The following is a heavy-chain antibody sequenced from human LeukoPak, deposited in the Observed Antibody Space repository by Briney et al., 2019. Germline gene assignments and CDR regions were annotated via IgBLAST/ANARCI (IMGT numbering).Heavy chain of an antibody. CDR1: GYTFTSYG. CDR3: ARRGSHCSGSSCYGTFDY. CDR2: INPNSGGT. Sequence: ASVKVSCKASGYTFTSYGISWVRQAPGQGLEWMGWINPNSGGTNYAQKFQGRVTMTRDTSISTAYMELSSLRSDDTAVYYCARRGSHCSGSSCYGTFDYWGQGTLVTVSS. V-gene: IGHV1-2*02. J-gene: IGHJ4*02. D-gene: IGHD2-15*01.